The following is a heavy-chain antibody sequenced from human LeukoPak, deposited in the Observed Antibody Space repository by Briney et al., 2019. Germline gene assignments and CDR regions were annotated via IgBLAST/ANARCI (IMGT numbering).Heavy chain of an antibody. CDR3: ARLRWFGELDY. D-gene: IGHD3-10*01. V-gene: IGHV4-39*01. CDR1: GGSISSSSYY. Sequence: SETLSLTCTVSGGSISSSSYYWGWIRQPPGKGLEWIGSIYYSGSTYYNPSLKSRVTISVDTSKNQFSLKLSSVTAADTAVYYCARLRWFGELDYWGQGTLVTVSS. J-gene: IGHJ4*02. CDR2: IYYSGST.